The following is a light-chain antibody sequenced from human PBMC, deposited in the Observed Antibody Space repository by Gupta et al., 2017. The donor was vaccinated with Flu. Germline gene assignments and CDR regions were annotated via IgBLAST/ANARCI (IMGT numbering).Light chain of an antibody. CDR1: QGISNY. CDR2: AAS. V-gene: IGKV1-27*01. Sequence: IQMTQSPSSLSASVGDRVTITCLASQGISNYLAWYQQKPREGPKLLIYAASTLQSGVPSRFSGGRSGTDFTLTISSLQPEDVATYYCQNYNSAPLLFGPGTKVDIK. CDR3: QNYNSAPLL. J-gene: IGKJ3*01.